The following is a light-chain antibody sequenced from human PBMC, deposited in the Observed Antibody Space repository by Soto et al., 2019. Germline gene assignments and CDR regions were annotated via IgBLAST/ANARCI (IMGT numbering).Light chain of an antibody. J-gene: IGLJ1*01. Sequence: QSALTQPPSVSGAPGQGVTISCTGSSSSIGAGYDVHWYQQVPGTAPKLLIYGNNNRPSGVPDRFSGSKSGTSASLAITVLQAEDEADYYCQSYDSSLSDFDVFGTGTKVTVL. CDR2: GNN. V-gene: IGLV1-40*01. CDR1: SSSIGAGYD. CDR3: QSYDSSLSDFDV.